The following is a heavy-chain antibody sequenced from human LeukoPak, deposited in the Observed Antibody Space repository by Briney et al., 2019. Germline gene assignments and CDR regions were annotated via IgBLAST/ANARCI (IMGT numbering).Heavy chain of an antibody. V-gene: IGHV4-39*01. CDR3: ARVRGGSTGWFDP. Sequence: PSETLSLTCTVSGGSISSSSYYWGWIRQPPGKGLEWIGSIYYSGSTYYNPSLKSRVTISVDTSKNQFSLKLSSVTAADTAVYYCARVRGGSTGWFDPWGQGTLVTVSS. CDR1: GGSISSSSYY. J-gene: IGHJ5*02. CDR2: IYYSGST. D-gene: IGHD5/OR15-5a*01.